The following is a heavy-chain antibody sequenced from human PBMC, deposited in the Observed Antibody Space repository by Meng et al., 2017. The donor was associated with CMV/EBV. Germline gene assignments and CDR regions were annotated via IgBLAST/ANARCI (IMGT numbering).Heavy chain of an antibody. CDR2: IYPGDSDN. J-gene: IGHJ6*02. Sequence: GGSLRLSCKGSGYSFTSYWIGWVRQMPGKGLEWMGIIYPGDSDNRYSPSFQGQVTISADKSISTAYLQWSSLKASDTAMYYCARLSARHYYYYGMDVWGQGTTVTVSS. CDR3: ARLSARHYYYYGMDV. V-gene: IGHV5-51*01. CDR1: GYSFTSYW. D-gene: IGHD6-6*01.